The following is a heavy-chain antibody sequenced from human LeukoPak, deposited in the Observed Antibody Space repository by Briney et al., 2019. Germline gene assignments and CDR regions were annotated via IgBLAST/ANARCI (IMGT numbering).Heavy chain of an antibody. J-gene: IGHJ3*02. CDR1: GYSISSGYY. D-gene: IGHD2-15*01. CDR3: ARHDKYCRGGSCPRAAFDI. V-gene: IGHV4-38-2*01. CDR2: IYHSGST. Sequence: SETLSLTCAVSGYSISSGYYWGWIRQPPGKGLEWIGSIYHSGSTYYNPSLKSRVTISVDTSKNQFSLKLSSVTAADTAVYYCARHDKYCRGGSCPRAAFDIWGQGTMVTVSS.